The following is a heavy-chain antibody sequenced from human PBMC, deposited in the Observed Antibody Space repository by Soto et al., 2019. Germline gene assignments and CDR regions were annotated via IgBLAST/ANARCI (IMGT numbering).Heavy chain of an antibody. V-gene: IGHV4-34*01. CDR2: INHSGST. CDR1: GGSFSGYY. J-gene: IGHJ6*03. Sequence: SETLSLTCAVYGGSFSGYYWSWIRQPPGKGLEWIGEINHSGSTNYNPSLKSRVTISVDTSKNQFSLKLSSVTAADTAVYYCARGSAYYDFWRANYYYYMDVWGKGTTVTVS. D-gene: IGHD3-3*01. CDR3: ARGSAYYDFWRANYYYYMDV.